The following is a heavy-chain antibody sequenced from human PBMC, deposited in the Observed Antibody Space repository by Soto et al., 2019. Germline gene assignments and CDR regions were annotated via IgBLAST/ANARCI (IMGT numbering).Heavy chain of an antibody. D-gene: IGHD3-3*01. Sequence: ASVKLSCKASGYTFTSYYMHWVRQAPGQGLEWMGIINPSGGSTSYAQKFQGRVTMTRDTSTSTVYMELSSLRSEDTAVYYCARGNIRYYDFWSGYPGVFDYWGQGTLVTVSS. CDR3: ARGNIRYYDFWSGYPGVFDY. CDR1: GYTFTSYY. CDR2: INPSGGST. J-gene: IGHJ4*02. V-gene: IGHV1-46*01.